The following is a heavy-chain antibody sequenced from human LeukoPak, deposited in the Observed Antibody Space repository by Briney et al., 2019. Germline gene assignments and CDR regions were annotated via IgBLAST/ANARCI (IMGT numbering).Heavy chain of an antibody. CDR2: IFHSGIA. D-gene: IGHD3-10*01. V-gene: IGHV4-30-4*08. J-gene: IGHJ4*02. CDR1: GDSITSGDYY. CDR3: ARDQTLYYGSGSYYDY. Sequence: SETLSLTCTVSGDSITSGDYYWTWIRQSPGKGLEWIGYIFHSGIAYYHPSLQSRVSISVDTSKNQFSLKLSSVTAADTAVYYCARDQTLYYGSGSYYDYWGQGTLVTVSS.